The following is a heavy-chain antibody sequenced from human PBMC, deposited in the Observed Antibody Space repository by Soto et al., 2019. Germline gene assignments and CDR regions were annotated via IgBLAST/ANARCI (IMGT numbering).Heavy chain of an antibody. CDR3: ARETDTVTNFDY. D-gene: IGHD4-4*01. J-gene: IGHJ4*02. CDR2: IYSSGST. V-gene: IGHV4-4*07. Sequence: SETLSLTCTVSGGSFSGRYWSWIRQPAGKGLEWTGRIYSSGSTIYNAALNSRVTMSIDTSKNQFSLTLSPVTAADTAVYYCARETDTVTNFDYWGQGTLVTVSS. CDR1: GGSFSGRY.